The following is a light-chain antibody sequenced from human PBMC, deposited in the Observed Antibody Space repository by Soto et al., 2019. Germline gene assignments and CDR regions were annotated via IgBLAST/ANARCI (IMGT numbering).Light chain of an antibody. V-gene: IGKV3-15*01. CDR2: GAS. CDR1: QSVSSN. Sequence: EIVMTQSPATLSVSPGERATLSCRASQSVSSNLAWYQQKPGQAPRLLIYGASTRATGIPARFSGSVSGTEFTLTISSLQSEDFAVYYCQQYNNWPLSTFGPGTKVDIK. J-gene: IGKJ3*01. CDR3: QQYNNWPLST.